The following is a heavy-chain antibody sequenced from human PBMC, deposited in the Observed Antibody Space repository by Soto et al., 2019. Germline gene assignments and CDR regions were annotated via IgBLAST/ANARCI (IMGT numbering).Heavy chain of an antibody. D-gene: IGHD4-17*01. CDR3: ARMVRATMTTTNWFDP. J-gene: IGHJ5*02. V-gene: IGHV4-59*01. Sequence: PSETLSLTCTVSGGSISSYYWSWIRQPPGKGLEWIGYIYYSGSTNYNPSLKSRVTISVDTSKNQFSLKLSSVTAADTAVYYCARMVRATMTTTNWFDPWGQGTLVTVSS. CDR1: GGSISSYY. CDR2: IYYSGST.